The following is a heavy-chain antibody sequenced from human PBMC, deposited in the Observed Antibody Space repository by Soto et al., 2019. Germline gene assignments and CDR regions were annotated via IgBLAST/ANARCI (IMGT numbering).Heavy chain of an antibody. CDR1: GYTFSEHG. V-gene: IGHV1-18*01. CDR2: ISAYTGVT. CDR3: AKDRPRLTQQFNGVS. J-gene: IGHJ5*02. D-gene: IGHD2-8*01. Sequence: QIQLVQSGPEVKKPGASVRVSCKASGYTFSEHGFSWVRQGPGQGLEWLGWISAYTGVTDYAQKXQXXXPXXTDTSTSTAYMELRSLRSDDTAVYYCAKDRPRLTQQFNGVSWGQGTLVTVSS.